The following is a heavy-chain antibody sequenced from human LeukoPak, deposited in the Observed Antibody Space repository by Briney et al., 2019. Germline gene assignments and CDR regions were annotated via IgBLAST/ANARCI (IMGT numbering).Heavy chain of an antibody. CDR2: IHTSGNT. V-gene: IGHV4-4*07. Sequence: PETLSLTCTVSGGSISSYYWSWIRQPAGKGLEWIGRIHTSGNTDYNPSLKSRVTMSVDTSKNQFSLKVRSVTAADTAVYYCARGGGGAVFDYWGQGTLVTVSS. J-gene: IGHJ4*02. CDR3: ARGGGGAVFDY. D-gene: IGHD1-26*01. CDR1: GGSISSYY.